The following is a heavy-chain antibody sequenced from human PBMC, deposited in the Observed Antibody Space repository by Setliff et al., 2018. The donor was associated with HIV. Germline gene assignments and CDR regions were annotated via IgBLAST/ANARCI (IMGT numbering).Heavy chain of an antibody. CDR3: ARVPGRDYYDTSGDFDY. J-gene: IGHJ4*02. CDR1: GGSFSGSY. D-gene: IGHD3-22*01. Sequence: SETLSLTCAVYGGSFSGSYWSWIRQPPGKGLEWIGELNYDGVTNHNPSLRSRVTISVDTSRKQWSLKVTSVTAADTAVYYCARVPGRDYYDTSGDFDYWGLGTLVTVSS. V-gene: IGHV4-34*01. CDR2: LNYDGVT.